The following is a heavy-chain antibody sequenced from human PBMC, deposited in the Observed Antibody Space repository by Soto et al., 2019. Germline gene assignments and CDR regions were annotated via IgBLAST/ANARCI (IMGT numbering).Heavy chain of an antibody. CDR1: GFSLSSSGVG. CDR2: IYWDDHK. CDR3: GHLRTGGRFDS. J-gene: IGHJ4*02. Sequence: QITLKESGPSLVKPTETLTLTCTFSGFSLSSSGVGVAWIRQPPGKPLEWLALIYWDDHKYTSPSLKSRLTITTDTSKNQVVLLMTNMDPVDTATYFCGHLRTGGRFDSWGQGTLVTVSS. D-gene: IGHD3-16*01. V-gene: IGHV2-5*02.